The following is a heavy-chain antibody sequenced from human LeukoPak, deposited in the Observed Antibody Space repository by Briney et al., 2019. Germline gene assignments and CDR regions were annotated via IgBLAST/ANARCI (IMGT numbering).Heavy chain of an antibody. V-gene: IGHV4-61*02. J-gene: IGHJ5*02. CDR1: GGSISSGNYY. CDR3: ASWGPSPS. CDR2: IYTSGST. D-gene: IGHD3-16*01. Sequence: SSQTLSLTCTVSGGSISSGNYYWSWIRQPAGKGLEWIGRIYTSGSTNYNPSLKSRVTISVDTSKNQFSLKLSSVTAADTAVYYCASWGPSPSWGQGTLVTVSS.